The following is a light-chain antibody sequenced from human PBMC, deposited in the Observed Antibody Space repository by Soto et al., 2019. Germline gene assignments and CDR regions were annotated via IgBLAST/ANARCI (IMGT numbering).Light chain of an antibody. V-gene: IGKV1-5*03. CDR1: QSISSW. CDR3: QHYDGYSALT. Sequence: DIQMTQSPSTLSASVGDRVIITFRASQSISSWLAWYQQKPGKAPKLLIYGASSLDSGVPSRFSGSGSGPEFTLTISSLQPDDFATYYCQHYDGYSALTFGGGTKVEIK. J-gene: IGKJ4*01. CDR2: GAS.